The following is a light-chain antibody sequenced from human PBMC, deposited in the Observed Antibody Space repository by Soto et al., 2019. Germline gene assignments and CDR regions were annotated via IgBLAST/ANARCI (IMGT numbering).Light chain of an antibody. V-gene: IGLV1-40*01. J-gene: IGLJ3*02. Sequence: QSVLTQPPSVSGAPGQRLTISGAGNNSKLGAGYDVHWYQQLPGAAPKLVIFGNRNRPSGVPERFSGSKSGTSASLAITGLQAEDEADYYCQAYDYSLTAFVFGGGTQLTVL. CDR3: QAYDYSLTAFV. CDR1: NSKLGAGYD. CDR2: GNR.